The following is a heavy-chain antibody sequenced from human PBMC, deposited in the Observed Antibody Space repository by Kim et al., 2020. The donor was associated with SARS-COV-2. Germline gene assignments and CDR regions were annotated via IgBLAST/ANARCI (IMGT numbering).Heavy chain of an antibody. D-gene: IGHD1-26*01. Sequence: AVSVNGRFTISRDKSKNTLNLQMNRQRAEDTSVYYCARDLLVGATSYGMDDWGQGTTVTVSS. V-gene: IGHV3-30*07. CDR3: ARDLLVGATSYGMDD. J-gene: IGHJ6*02.